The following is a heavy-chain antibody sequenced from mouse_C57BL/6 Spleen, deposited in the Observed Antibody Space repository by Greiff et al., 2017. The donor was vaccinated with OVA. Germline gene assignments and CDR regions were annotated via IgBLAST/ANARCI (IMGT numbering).Heavy chain of an antibody. CDR3: ARGDYYGSNWYFDV. D-gene: IGHD1-1*01. Sequence: QVQLQQPGAELVRPGSSVKLSCKASGYTFTSYWMDWVKQRPGQGLEWIGNIYPSDSETHYNQKFKDKATLTVDKSSSTAYMQLSSLTSEDSAVYYCARGDYYGSNWYFDVWGTGTTVTVSS. CDR2: IYPSDSET. CDR1: GYTFTSYW. V-gene: IGHV1-61*01. J-gene: IGHJ1*03.